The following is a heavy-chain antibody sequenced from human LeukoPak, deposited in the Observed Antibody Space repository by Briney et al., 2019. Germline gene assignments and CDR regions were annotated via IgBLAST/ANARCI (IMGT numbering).Heavy chain of an antibody. CDR3: ASHYYYGSGSYYYFDY. V-gene: IGHV4-59*01. CDR2: IYYSGNT. D-gene: IGHD3-10*01. J-gene: IGHJ4*02. Sequence: PSETLSLTCSVAGGSISSYYWSWIRPPPGKGLEWIGYIYYSGNTNYNPSLKSRVTLSVDTSKNQFSLKLSSVTAADTAVYYCASHYYYGSGSYYYFDYWGQGTLVTVSS. CDR1: GGSISSYY.